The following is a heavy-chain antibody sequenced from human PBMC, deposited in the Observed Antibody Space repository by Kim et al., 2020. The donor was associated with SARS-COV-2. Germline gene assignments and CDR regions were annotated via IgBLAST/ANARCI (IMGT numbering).Heavy chain of an antibody. CDR3: ASRTLSSG. J-gene: IGHJ4*02. D-gene: IGHD6-19*01. CDR2: STI. Sequence: STIYYADSVKGRFTISRDNAKNSLYLQMNSLRDEDTAVYYCASRTLSSGWGQGTLVTVSS. V-gene: IGHV3-48*02.